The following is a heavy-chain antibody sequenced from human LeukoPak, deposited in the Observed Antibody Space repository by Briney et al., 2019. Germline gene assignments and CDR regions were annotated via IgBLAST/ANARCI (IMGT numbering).Heavy chain of an antibody. Sequence: PSETLSLTCAVYGGSFSGYYWSWIRQPPGKGLEWIGEINHSGSTNYNPSLKSRVTISVDTSKNQFSLKLSSVTAADTAVYYCARRSGNDWYFDLWGRGILVTVSS. J-gene: IGHJ2*01. D-gene: IGHD3-10*01. V-gene: IGHV4-34*01. CDR2: INHSGST. CDR1: GGSFSGYY. CDR3: ARRSGNDWYFDL.